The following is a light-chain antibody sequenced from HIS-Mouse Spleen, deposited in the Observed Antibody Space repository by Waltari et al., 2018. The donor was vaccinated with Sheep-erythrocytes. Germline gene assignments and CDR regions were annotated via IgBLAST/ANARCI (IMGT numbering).Light chain of an antibody. CDR1: SSDVGSYNL. CDR2: EGS. J-gene: IGLJ3*02. CDR3: CSYAGSSTPWV. V-gene: IGLV2-23*01. Sequence: QSALTQPASVSGSPGQSIIIPCTVTSSDVGSYNLVSWYQHHPGKAPKLMIYEGSKRPSGVSNRFSGSKSGNTASLTISGLQAEDEADYYCCSYAGSSTPWVFGGGTKLTVL.